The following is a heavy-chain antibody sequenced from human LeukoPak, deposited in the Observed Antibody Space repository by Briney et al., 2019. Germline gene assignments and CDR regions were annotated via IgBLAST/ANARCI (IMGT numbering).Heavy chain of an antibody. J-gene: IGHJ4*02. CDR3: ARASSGWYGLFDY. CDR2: IHDSGST. D-gene: IGHD6-19*01. CDR1: GGSINNYY. Sequence: LETLSLTCTVSGGSINNYYWSWIRQPPGKGLEWIGYIHDSGSTNYNPSLTSRVTISVDTSKNQVSLNLNSVTAADTAVYYCARASSGWYGLFDYWRQGTLVTVSS. V-gene: IGHV4-59*01.